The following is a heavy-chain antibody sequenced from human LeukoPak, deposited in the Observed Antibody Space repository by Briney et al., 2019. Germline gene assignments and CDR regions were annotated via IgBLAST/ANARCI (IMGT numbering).Heavy chain of an antibody. D-gene: IGHD3-10*01. V-gene: IGHV3-53*01. J-gene: IGHJ4*02. Sequence: QPGGSLRLSCAASGFTVRSNYMSWVRQAPGKGLEWVSIIYSGGSTYYADSVKGRFTISRDDSKNTLYLQMNSLRAEDTAVYYCAADFPSVDWGQGTLVTVSS. CDR1: GFTVRSNY. CDR2: IYSGGST. CDR3: AADFPSVD.